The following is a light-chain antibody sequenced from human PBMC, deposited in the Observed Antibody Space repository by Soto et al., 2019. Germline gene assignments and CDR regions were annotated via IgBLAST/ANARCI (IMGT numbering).Light chain of an antibody. J-gene: IGLJ1*01. CDR3: NSYTTISTLV. V-gene: IGLV2-14*03. Sequence: QSVLTQPASVSGSPGQSITISCTGTSSDVGGYNFVSWYQQHPGKAPKLMIYEVTSRPSGVSNRFSGSKSGNTASLTISGLQAEDEADYYCNSYTTISTLVFGTGTKV. CDR1: SSDVGGYNF. CDR2: EVT.